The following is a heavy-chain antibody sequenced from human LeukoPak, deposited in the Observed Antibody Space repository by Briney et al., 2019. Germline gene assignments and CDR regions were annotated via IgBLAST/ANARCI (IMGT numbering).Heavy chain of an antibody. CDR2: INPNSGGT. CDR1: GYTFTGYY. J-gene: IGHJ4*02. V-gene: IGHV1-2*06. CDR3: ARAPPAAAGIGY. D-gene: IGHD6-13*01. Sequence: ASVKVSCKASGYTFTGYYMHWVRQAPGQGLEWMGRINPNSGGTNYAQKFQGGVTMTRDTSISTAYMELSRLRSDDTAVYYCARAPPAAAGIGYWGRGTLVTVSS.